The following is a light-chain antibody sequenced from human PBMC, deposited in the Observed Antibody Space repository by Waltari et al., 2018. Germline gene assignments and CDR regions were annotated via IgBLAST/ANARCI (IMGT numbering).Light chain of an antibody. V-gene: IGLV3-10*01. J-gene: IGLJ3*02. Sequence: SYELTQPPSVSVSPGQTARITCSGDALPKKYAYWYQQKSGQAPVVVIYEDNKRPSGIPDRFSGSSSGTVATLTISGAQVEDEGDYYCHSTDSSANHGVFGGGTKLTVL. CDR1: ALPKKY. CDR3: HSTDSSANHGV. CDR2: EDN.